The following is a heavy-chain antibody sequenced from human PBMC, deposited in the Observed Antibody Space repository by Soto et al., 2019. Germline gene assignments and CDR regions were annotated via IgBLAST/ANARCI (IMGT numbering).Heavy chain of an antibody. V-gene: IGHV4-61*08. D-gene: IGHD3-3*01. CDR2: IYYSGST. J-gene: IGHJ4*02. CDR1: GGSISSGDYY. Sequence: PSETLCLTCTVSGGSISSGDYYWSWIRQPPGKGLEWIGYIYYSGSTNYNPSLKSRVTISVDTSKNQFSLKLSSVTAADTAVYYCARADGVVAYYFDYWGQGTLVTVSS. CDR3: ARADGVVAYYFDY.